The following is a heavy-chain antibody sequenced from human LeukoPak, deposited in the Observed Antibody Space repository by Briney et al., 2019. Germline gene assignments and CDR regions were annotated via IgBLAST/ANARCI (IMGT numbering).Heavy chain of an antibody. V-gene: IGHV3-48*01. CDR1: GFTLSNHW. J-gene: IGHJ3*02. CDR3: ARDGGGPDAFDI. Sequence: GGSLRLSCAASGFTLSNHWMNWVRQAPGKGLEWVSHISESSSSKHYADSVRGRFTVSRDNAKNSLYLQMNSLRAKDTAVYYCARDGGGPDAFDIWGQGTMVTVSS. CDR2: ISESSSSK.